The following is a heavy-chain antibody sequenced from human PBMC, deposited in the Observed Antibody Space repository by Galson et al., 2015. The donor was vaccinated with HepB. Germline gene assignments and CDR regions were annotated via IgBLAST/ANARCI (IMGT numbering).Heavy chain of an antibody. D-gene: IGHD3-10*01. CDR1: GGTFSSYA. Sequence: SVKVSCKASGGTFSSYAISWVRQAPGQGLEWMGRIIPILGIANYAQKFQGRVTITADKSTSTAYMELSSLRSEDTAVYYCARLDGSGETLDWGQGTLVTVSS. V-gene: IGHV1-69*04. J-gene: IGHJ4*02. CDR3: ARLDGSGETLD. CDR2: IIPILGIA.